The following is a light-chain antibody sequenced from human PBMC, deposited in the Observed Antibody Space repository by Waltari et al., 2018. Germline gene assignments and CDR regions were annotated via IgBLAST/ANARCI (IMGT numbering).Light chain of an antibody. V-gene: IGLV4-69*01. CDR3: QTWGTGIHVV. CDR1: SGHSRYT. J-gene: IGLJ2*01. CDR2: VNSDGSH. Sequence: QLVLTQSPSASASLGASVKLTCTLSSGHSRYTIPWPQQQPEKGPRYLMKVNSDGSHSKGDGIPDRFSGSSSGAERYLTISSLQSEDEADYYCQTWGTGIHVVFGGGTKLTVL.